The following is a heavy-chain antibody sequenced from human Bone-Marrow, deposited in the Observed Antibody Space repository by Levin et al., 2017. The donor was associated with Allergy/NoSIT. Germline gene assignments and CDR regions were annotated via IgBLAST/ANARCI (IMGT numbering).Heavy chain of an antibody. D-gene: IGHD6-13*01. CDR2: MNPNSGNT. V-gene: IGHV1-8*01. CDR1: GYTFTSYD. Sequence: GESLKISCKASGYTFTSYDINWVRQATGQGLEWMGWMNPNSGNTGYAQKFQGRVTMTRNTSISTAYMELSSLRSEDTAVYYCARGRSIIIAAAGSPPGYWGQGTLVTVSS. CDR3: ARGRSIIIAAAGSPPGY. J-gene: IGHJ4*02.